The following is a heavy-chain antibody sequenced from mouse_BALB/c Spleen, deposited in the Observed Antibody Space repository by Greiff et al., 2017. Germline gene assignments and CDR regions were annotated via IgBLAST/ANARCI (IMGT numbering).Heavy chain of an antibody. V-gene: IGHV5-17*02. J-gene: IGHJ1*01. Sequence: EVQGVESGGGLVQPGGSRKLSCAASGFTFSSFGMHWVRQAPEKGLEWVAYISSGSSTIYYADTVKGRFTISRDNPKNTLFLQMTSLRSEDTAMYYCARWGSPYWYFDVWGAGTTVTVSS. CDR3: ARWGSPYWYFDV. CDR2: ISSGSSTI. D-gene: IGHD1-1*01. CDR1: GFTFSSFG.